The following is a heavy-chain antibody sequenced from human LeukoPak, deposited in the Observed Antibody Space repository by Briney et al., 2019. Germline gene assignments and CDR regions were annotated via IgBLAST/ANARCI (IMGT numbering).Heavy chain of an antibody. J-gene: IGHJ6*02. CDR2: IYYSGST. Sequence: SETLSLTCTVSGGSISSYYWSWIRQPPGKGLEWIGYIYYSGSTNYNPSLKSRVTISVDTSKDQFSLKLSSVTAADTAVYYCARVKQWLVHGYYYCYGMDVWGQGTTVTVSS. V-gene: IGHV4-59*01. D-gene: IGHD6-19*01. CDR3: ARVKQWLVHGYYYCYGMDV. CDR1: GGSISSYY.